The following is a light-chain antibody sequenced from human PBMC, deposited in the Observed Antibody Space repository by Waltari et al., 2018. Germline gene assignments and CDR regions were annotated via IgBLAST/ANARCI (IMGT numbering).Light chain of an antibody. CDR3: QSADSSGTYVV. CDR2: KDT. CDR1: ALPKQY. V-gene: IGLV3-25*03. J-gene: IGLJ2*01. Sequence: SSELTQPPSVSVSPGQTASITCSADALPKQYGYWYQQKPGQAPVLVIYKDTERPSGIPGRFSGSSSGNTVTLTISGVQAEDEADYYCQSADSSGTYVVFGAGTKLTVL.